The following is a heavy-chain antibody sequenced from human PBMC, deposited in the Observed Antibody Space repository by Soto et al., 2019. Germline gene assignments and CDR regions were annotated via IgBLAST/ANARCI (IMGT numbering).Heavy chain of an antibody. Sequence: ASVKVSCKASGYTFTSYGISWVRQAPGQGLEWMGWISAYNGNTNYAQKLQGRVTMTTGTSTSTAYMELRSLRSDDTAVYYCARVGVYYYGSGSYYDYYGMDVWGQGTTVTVSS. D-gene: IGHD3-10*01. J-gene: IGHJ6*02. V-gene: IGHV1-18*04. CDR1: GYTFTSYG. CDR3: ARVGVYYYGSGSYYDYYGMDV. CDR2: ISAYNGNT.